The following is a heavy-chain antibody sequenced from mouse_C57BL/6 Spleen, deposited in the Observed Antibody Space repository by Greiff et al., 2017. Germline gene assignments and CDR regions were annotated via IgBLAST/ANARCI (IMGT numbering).Heavy chain of an antibody. CDR3: ARNYYYGRGYFDV. D-gene: IGHD1-1*01. J-gene: IGHJ1*03. CDR1: GYTFTSYW. V-gene: IGHV1-55*01. Sequence: QVQLQQPGAELVKPGASVKMSCKASGYTFTSYWITWVKQRPGQGLEWIGDIYPGSGSTNYNEKFKSKATLTVDTSSCTAYMQLSSLTSEDAAVYYCARNYYYGRGYFDVWGTGTTVTVSS. CDR2: IYPGSGST.